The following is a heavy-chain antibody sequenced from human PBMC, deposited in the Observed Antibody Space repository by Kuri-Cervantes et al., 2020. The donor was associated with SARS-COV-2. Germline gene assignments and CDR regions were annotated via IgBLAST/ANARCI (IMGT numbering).Heavy chain of an antibody. Sequence: LSLTCAASGFSFSSHDMHWVRQAPGKGLEWAALISYDGTSKYYADSVKGRFTISRDNSKNTLYLQMNSLRAEDTAVYTCAKTSAGWLFDYWGQGTLVTVSS. CDR3: AKTSAGWLFDY. CDR1: GFSFSSHD. J-gene: IGHJ4*02. CDR2: ISYDGTSK. D-gene: IGHD2-15*01. V-gene: IGHV3-30*18.